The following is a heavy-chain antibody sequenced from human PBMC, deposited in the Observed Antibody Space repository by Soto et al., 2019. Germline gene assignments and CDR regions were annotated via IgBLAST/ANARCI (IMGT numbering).Heavy chain of an antibody. Sequence: LRLSCAASGFTFSSYGMHWVRQAPGKGLEWVAVISYDGSNKYYADSVKGRFTISRDNSKNTLYLQMNSLRAEDTAVYYCAKDMRQLGYYFDYWGQGTLVTVSS. D-gene: IGHD6-13*01. V-gene: IGHV3-30*18. J-gene: IGHJ4*02. CDR1: GFTFSSYG. CDR2: ISYDGSNK. CDR3: AKDMRQLGYYFDY.